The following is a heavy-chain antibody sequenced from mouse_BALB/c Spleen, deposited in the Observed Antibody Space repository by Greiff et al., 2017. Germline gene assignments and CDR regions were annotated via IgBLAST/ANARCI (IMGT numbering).Heavy chain of an antibody. CDR2: ILPGSGST. J-gene: IGHJ4*01. CDR1: GYTFSSYW. CDR3: ARDYYGNYFYAMDY. V-gene: IGHV1-9*01. Sequence: VQLQQSGAELMKPGASVKISCKATGYTFSSYWIEWVKQRPGHGLEWIGEILPGSGSTNYNEKFKGKATFTADTSSNTAYMQLSSLTSEDSAVYYCARDYYGNYFYAMDYWGQGTSVTVSS. D-gene: IGHD2-1*01.